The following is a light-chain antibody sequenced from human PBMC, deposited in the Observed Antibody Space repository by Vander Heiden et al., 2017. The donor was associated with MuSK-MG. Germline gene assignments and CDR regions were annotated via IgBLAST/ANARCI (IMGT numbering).Light chain of an antibody. CDR3: CSYAVSYTLV. CDR1: SSNVGVLTY. CDR2: EVR. Sequence: STLTKPRSVSGSPGRPVTISSTGSSSNVGVLTYVPWFQPHASNAPKLLISEVRTRPSGVRVWFSGSKSGTTASLTISGLQAEDEADYYCCSYAVSYTLVFGGGTKLTVL. V-gene: IGLV2-11*02. J-gene: IGLJ2*01.